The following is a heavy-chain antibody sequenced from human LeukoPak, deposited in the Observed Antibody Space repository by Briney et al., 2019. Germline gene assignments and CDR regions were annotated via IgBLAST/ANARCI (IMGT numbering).Heavy chain of an antibody. Sequence: ASVKVSCKASGYIFTDYFIHWVRQAPGQGLEWMGWINPNTGGTHYGQKFQGRVTMTRDTSISIAYMELTRLRSDDTAVYYCARVTLWFSESYYGLDVWGQGTTVTVSS. CDR3: ARVTLWFSESYYGLDV. CDR2: INPNTGGT. V-gene: IGHV1-2*02. J-gene: IGHJ6*02. D-gene: IGHD3-10*01. CDR1: GYIFTDYF.